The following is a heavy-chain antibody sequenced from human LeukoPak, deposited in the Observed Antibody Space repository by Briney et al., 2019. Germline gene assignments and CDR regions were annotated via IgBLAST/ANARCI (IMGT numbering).Heavy chain of an antibody. V-gene: IGHV1-69*05. CDR2: IIPIFGRT. CDR1: GGTLSTSA. CDR3: ARNPRYYSDTSGYYPFDY. D-gene: IGHD3-22*01. Sequence: ASVKVPCKTSGGTLSTSAINWVRQAPGQGLEWMGGIIPIFGRTNYAQKFQGRVTITTDESTTTAYMELRSLRSEDTAVYYCARNPRYYSDTSGYYPFDYWGQGTLVTVSS. J-gene: IGHJ4*02.